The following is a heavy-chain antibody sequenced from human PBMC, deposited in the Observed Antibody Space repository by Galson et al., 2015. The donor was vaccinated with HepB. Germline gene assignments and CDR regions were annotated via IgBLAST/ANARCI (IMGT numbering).Heavy chain of an antibody. CDR2: IDKYGTGT. CDR3: ARRQCIGASCYLDS. D-gene: IGHD4/OR15-4a*01. CDR1: GFTFNNYW. J-gene: IGHJ4*02. Sequence: SLRLSCAASGFTFNNYWMHWVRQAPGKGLAWVSRIDKYGTGTDYGDSVKGRFTITRYNAKNTLYLVMSSLRADDTAVYFCARRQCIGASCYLDSWGQGTLVSVSS. V-gene: IGHV3-74*01.